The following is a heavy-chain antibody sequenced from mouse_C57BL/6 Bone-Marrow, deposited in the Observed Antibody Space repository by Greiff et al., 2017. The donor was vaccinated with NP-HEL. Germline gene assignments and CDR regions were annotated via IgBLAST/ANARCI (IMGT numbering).Heavy chain of an antibody. V-gene: IGHV1-61*01. CDR1: GYTFTSYW. D-gene: IGHD2-5*01. CDR2: IYPSDSET. J-gene: IGHJ4*01. Sequence: QVQLKQPGAELVRPGSSVKLSCKASGYTFTSYWMDWVKQRPGQGLEWIGNIYPSDSETHYNQKFKDKATLTVDKSSSTAYMQLSSLTSEDSAVYYCARVSNYVFYAMDYWGQGTSVTVSS. CDR3: ARVSNYVFYAMDY.